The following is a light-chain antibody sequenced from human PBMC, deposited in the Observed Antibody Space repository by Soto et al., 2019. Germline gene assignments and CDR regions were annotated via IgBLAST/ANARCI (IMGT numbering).Light chain of an antibody. CDR1: NSNIGSDI. CDR2: TTN. Sequence: QSVLTQPPSASGTPGQRATISCCGSNSNIGSDIVNCYQLLPGATPEVLINTTNQRPSGVPERFSGSKSGTSASLGISRLQSEDEANTSCATWDGGLSGPFDFGTGTKVTVL. V-gene: IGLV1-44*01. CDR3: ATWDGGLSGPFD. J-gene: IGLJ1*01.